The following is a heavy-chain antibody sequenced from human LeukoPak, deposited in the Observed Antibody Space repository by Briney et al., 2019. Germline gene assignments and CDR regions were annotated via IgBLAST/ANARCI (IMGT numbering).Heavy chain of an antibody. CDR1: GGTFSSYA. CDR2: INPSGGST. Sequence: ASVKVSCKASGGTFSSYAISWVRQAPGQGLEWMGIINPSGGSTSYAQKFQGRVTMTRDTSTSTVYMELSSLRSEDTAVYYCAREVRYYYDSSGYHGSYYFDYWGQGTLVTVSS. V-gene: IGHV1-46*01. J-gene: IGHJ4*02. D-gene: IGHD3-22*01. CDR3: AREVRYYYDSSGYHGSYYFDY.